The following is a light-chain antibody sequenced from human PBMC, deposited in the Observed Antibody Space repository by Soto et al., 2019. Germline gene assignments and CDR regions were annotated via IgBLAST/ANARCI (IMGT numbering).Light chain of an antibody. J-gene: IGLJ1*01. V-gene: IGLV2-14*03. Sequence: QSALTQPASVSGSPGQSITISCTGTSSDIGTYNYVSWYQQHTGKAPKLMIFDVSYRPSGVSNRFSGSKSDNTASLTISGLQAEDEADYYCNSYTGISSRYVFGTGTKLTVL. CDR1: SSDIGTYNY. CDR2: DVS. CDR3: NSYTGISSRYV.